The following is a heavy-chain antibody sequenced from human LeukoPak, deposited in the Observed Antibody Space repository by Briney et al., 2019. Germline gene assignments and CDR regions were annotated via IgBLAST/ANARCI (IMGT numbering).Heavy chain of an antibody. CDR3: ARDAVSRYSSGWYNLGY. CDR2: IIPILGIA. D-gene: IGHD6-19*01. CDR1: GGTFISYA. J-gene: IGHJ4*02. V-gene: IGHV1-69*04. Sequence: SVKVSCKASGGTFISYAISWVRQAPGQGLEWMGRIIPILGIANFAQKFQGRVTITADKSTSTAYMELSSLRSEDTAVYYCARDAVSRYSSGWYNLGYWGQGTLVTVSS.